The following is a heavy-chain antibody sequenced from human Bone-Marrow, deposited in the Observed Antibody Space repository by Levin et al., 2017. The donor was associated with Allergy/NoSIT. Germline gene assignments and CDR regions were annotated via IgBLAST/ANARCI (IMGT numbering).Heavy chain of an antibody. J-gene: IGHJ4*02. V-gene: IGHV4-34*01. CDR3: ARGGRTVTGGEIDY. Sequence: GSLRLSCAVCGGSFSGYYWSWIRQPPGKGLEWIGEINHSGSTNYNPSLKSRVTISVDTSKNQFSLKLSSVTAADTAVYYCARGGRTVTGGEIDYWGQGTLVTVSS. CDR1: GGSFSGYY. CDR2: INHSGST. D-gene: IGHD4-11*01.